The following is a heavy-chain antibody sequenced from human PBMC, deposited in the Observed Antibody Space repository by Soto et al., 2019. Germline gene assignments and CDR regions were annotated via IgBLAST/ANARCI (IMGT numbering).Heavy chain of an antibody. D-gene: IGHD5-12*01. CDR1: GYTFTRSG. CDR3: AREGVAPYYYYGMDV. CDR2: ISSYIGDT. V-gene: IGHV1-18*01. Sequence: QVQLVQSGAEVKKPGASVKVSCKASGYTFTRSGISWVRQAPGQGPEWMGWISSYIGDTNYAQPFQGRVTMTTDTSTSTAYMELRSLRSDDTAVYYCAREGVAPYYYYGMDVWGQGTPVTVSS. J-gene: IGHJ6*02.